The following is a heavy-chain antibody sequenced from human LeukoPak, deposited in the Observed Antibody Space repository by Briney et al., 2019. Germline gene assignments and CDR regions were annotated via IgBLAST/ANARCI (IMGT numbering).Heavy chain of an antibody. D-gene: IGHD3-22*01. CDR1: GFTFSTYA. Sequence: GGSLRLSCAASGFTFSTYAMTWVRQAPGKGLECVSAISGSGGSTHFADSVKGRFTVSRDNSKNTLYLQMNSLRAEDTAVYYCAKGFYYDSSGYSAKGYYFDYWGQGTLVTVSS. CDR2: ISGSGGST. V-gene: IGHV3-23*01. CDR3: AKGFYYDSSGYSAKGYYFDY. J-gene: IGHJ4*02.